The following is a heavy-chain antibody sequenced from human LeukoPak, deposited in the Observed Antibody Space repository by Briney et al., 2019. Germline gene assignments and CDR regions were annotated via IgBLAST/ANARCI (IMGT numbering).Heavy chain of an antibody. V-gene: IGHV1-69*06. CDR1: GGTFSIYA. Sequence: ASVKVSCKASGGTFSIYAISWVRQAPGQGLEWMGRIIPIFGTANYAQKFQGRVTITADKSTSTAYMELSSLRSEDTAVYYCARDGPSSSGDAFDIWGQGTMVTVSS. CDR2: IIPIFGTA. D-gene: IGHD3-10*01. J-gene: IGHJ3*02. CDR3: ARDGPSSSGDAFDI.